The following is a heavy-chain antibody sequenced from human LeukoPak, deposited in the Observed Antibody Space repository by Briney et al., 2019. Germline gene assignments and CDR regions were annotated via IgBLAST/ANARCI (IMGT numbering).Heavy chain of an antibody. V-gene: IGHV4-39*07. J-gene: IGHJ6*03. Sequence: RPSETLSLTCTVSGGSISSSSYYWGWIRQPPGKGLEWIGSIYYSGSTYYNPSLKSRVTISVDTSKNQFSLKLSSVTAADTAVYYCARDGVNYYMDVWGKGTTVTVSS. CDR3: ARDGVNYYMDV. CDR2: IYYSGST. D-gene: IGHD3-10*01. CDR1: GGSISSSSYY.